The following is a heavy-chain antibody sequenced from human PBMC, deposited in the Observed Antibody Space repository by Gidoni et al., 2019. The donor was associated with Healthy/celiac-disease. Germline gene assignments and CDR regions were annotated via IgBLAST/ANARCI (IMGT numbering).Heavy chain of an antibody. Sequence: EMQLVESGGGLVKPGGSLRLSCAASGFTFSSYSMNWVRQAPGKGLEWVSSISSSSSYIYYADSVKGRFTISRDNAKNSLYLQMNSLRAEDTAVYYCARDPSCSGGSCYPDYWGQGTLVTVSS. CDR3: ARDPSCSGGSCYPDY. CDR1: GFTFSSYS. J-gene: IGHJ4*02. V-gene: IGHV3-21*01. D-gene: IGHD2-15*01. CDR2: ISSSSSYI.